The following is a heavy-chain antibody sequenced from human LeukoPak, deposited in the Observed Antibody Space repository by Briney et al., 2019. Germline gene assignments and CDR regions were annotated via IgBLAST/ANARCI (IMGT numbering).Heavy chain of an antibody. CDR1: GFTFSSYH. Sequence: GGSLRLSCAVSGFTFSSYHMNWVRQAPGKGLEWVSSIGSSGSYIYYADSLTGRFTISRDNAKNSLYLQMNSLRAEDTAMYYCARRAMTERGHSYGLDFWGQGTLVTVSS. J-gene: IGHJ4*02. CDR2: IGSSGSYI. D-gene: IGHD5-18*01. V-gene: IGHV3-21*01. CDR3: ARRAMTERGHSYGLDF.